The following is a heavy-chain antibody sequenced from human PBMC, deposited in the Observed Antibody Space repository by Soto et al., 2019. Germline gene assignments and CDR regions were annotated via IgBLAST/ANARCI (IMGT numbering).Heavy chain of an antibody. CDR2: IIPILGTA. CDR3: ARDRSEVVPAAIGYYYFGMDV. J-gene: IGHJ6*02. Sequence: GASVKVSCKASGGTFSSYATSWVRQAPGQGLEWMGGIIPILGTANYAQKFQGRVTITADESTRTAYMELSSLRSEDTAVYCCARDRSEVVPAAIGYYYFGMDVWGQGTTVTVSS. D-gene: IGHD2-2*01. V-gene: IGHV1-69*13. CDR1: GGTFSSYA.